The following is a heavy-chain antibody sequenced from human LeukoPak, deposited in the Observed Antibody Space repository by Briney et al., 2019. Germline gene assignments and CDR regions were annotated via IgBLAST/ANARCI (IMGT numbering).Heavy chain of an antibody. CDR2: ISSSSSYI. J-gene: IGHJ4*02. Sequence: GGSLRLSCAASGFTFSSYSMNWVRQAPGKGLEWVSSISSSSSYIYYADSVKGRFTISRDNAKNSLYLHMNSLRAEDTAVYYCARAPPNYYDSSGYLREWGQGTLVTVSS. CDR1: GFTFSSYS. V-gene: IGHV3-21*01. D-gene: IGHD3-22*01. CDR3: ARAPPNYYDSSGYLRE.